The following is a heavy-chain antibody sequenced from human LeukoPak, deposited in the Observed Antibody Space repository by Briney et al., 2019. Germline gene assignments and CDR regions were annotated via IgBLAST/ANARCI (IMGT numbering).Heavy chain of an antibody. D-gene: IGHD6-13*01. CDR1: GYTFTTYG. J-gene: IGHJ4*02. V-gene: IGHV1-18*01. CDR3: ARGVQQLPNRYFDY. Sequence: ASVKVSCKASGYTFTTYGISWVRQAPGQGLEWMGWISPYNGNTNYAQKIQGRVTMTTDTSTSIAYMELRSLRSDDTAVYYCARGVQQLPNRYFDYWGQGTLVTVSS. CDR2: ISPYNGNT.